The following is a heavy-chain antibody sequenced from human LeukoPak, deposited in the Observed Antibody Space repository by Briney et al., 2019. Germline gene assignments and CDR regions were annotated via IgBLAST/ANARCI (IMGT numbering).Heavy chain of an antibody. D-gene: IGHD2-15*01. Sequence: PSETLSLTCTVSGPFVTSYYWSWIRQPPGKELEWIGYFYYSGSTTKNPSLKARFTISLDTSKNHLSLRLTSVTAADTAVYYCARQRPLPREDKGLVPPPQFDLWGQGTLVTVSS. CDR3: ARQRPLPREDKGLVPPPQFDL. CDR1: GPFVTSYY. CDR2: FYYSGST. V-gene: IGHV4-59*08. J-gene: IGHJ5*02.